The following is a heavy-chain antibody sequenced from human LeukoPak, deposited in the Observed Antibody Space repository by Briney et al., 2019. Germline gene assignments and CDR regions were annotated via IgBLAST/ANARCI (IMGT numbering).Heavy chain of an antibody. CDR3: ASPGTRDYYYMDV. V-gene: IGHV4-39*01. Sequence: SETLSLTCTVSGGSISSSSYYWGWIRQPPGKGLEWSGSIYYSGSTYYNPSLKSRVTISVDTSKNQFSLKLSSVTAADTAVYYCASPGTRDYYYMDVWGKGTTVAVSS. CDR2: IYYSGST. CDR1: GGSISSSSYY. J-gene: IGHJ6*03. D-gene: IGHD1-1*01.